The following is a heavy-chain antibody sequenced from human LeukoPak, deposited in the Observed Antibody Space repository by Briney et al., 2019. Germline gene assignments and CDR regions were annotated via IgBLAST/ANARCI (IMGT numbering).Heavy chain of an antibody. D-gene: IGHD3-10*01. CDR3: AKGRPYPAVGSSHFDY. J-gene: IGHJ4*02. CDR2: ISYDGSNK. V-gene: IGHV3-30*18. Sequence: GGSLGLSCAASGFTFSSYGMHWVRQAPGKGLEWVAVISYDGSNKYYADSVKGRFTISRDNSKNTLYLQMNSLRAEDTAVYYCAKGRPYPAVGSSHFDYWGQGTLVTVSS. CDR1: GFTFSSYG.